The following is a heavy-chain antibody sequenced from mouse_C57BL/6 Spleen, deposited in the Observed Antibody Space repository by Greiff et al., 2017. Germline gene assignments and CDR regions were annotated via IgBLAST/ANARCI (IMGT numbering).Heavy chain of an antibody. J-gene: IGHJ4*01. CDR3: ARLWHYYAMDY. V-gene: IGHV1-26*01. CDR1: GYTFTDYY. CDR2: INPNNGGT. Sequence: EVQLQQSGPELVKPGASVKISCKASGYTFTDYYMNWVKQSHGKSLEWIGDINPNNGGTSYNQKFKGKATLTVDKSSSTAYMELRSLTSEDSAVYYCARLWHYYAMDYWGQGTSVTVSS. D-gene: IGHD6-1*01.